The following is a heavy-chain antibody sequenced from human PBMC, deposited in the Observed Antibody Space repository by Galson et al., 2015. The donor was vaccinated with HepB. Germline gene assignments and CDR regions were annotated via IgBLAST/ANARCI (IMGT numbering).Heavy chain of an antibody. V-gene: IGHV3-48*01. CDR1: GFIFSSYS. Sequence: SLRLSCAASGFIFSSYSMNWVRQAPGKGLEWVSYISSSSSTIYYADSVKGRFTISRDNAKNSLYLQMNSLRAEDTAVYYCARVLDYYYMDVWGKGTTVTVSS. CDR2: ISSSSSTI. J-gene: IGHJ6*03. CDR3: ARVLDYYYMDV.